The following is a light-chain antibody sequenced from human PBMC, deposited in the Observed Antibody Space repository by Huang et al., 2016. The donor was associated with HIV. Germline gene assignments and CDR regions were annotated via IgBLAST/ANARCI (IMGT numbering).Light chain of an antibody. CDR3: MQGTHWPWT. V-gene: IGKV2-30*01. J-gene: IGKJ1*01. CDR1: QSLIYSDGDTY. Sequence: DVVMTQSPLSLPVTLGQPASISCRSSQSLIYSDGDTYLNWFQQRPGQSPRRLTYNVSNRDSGVPDRFIGSGSGTDFTLKISRVEAEDVGIYYCMQGTHWPWTFGQGTKVEIK. CDR2: NVS.